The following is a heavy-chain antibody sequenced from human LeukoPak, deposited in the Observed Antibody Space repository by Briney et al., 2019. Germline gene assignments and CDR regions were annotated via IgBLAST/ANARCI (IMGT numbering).Heavy chain of an antibody. CDR1: KFTFSSYS. D-gene: IGHD2-2*01. CDR3: ARIPYSSSSGPFDI. J-gene: IGHJ3*02. CDR2: ISSSSEFI. V-gene: IGHV3-21*01. Sequence: GGSLRLSCAASKFTFSSYSMNWVRQAPGKGLEWVSSISSSSEFIYYADSVKGRFTISRDNAKNSLYLQMNNLRAEDTAIYYCARIPYSSSSGPFDIWGQGTMVTVSS.